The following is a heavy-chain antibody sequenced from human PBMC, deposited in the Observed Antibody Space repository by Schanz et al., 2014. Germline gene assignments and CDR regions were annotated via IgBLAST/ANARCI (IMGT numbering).Heavy chain of an antibody. J-gene: IGHJ4*02. CDR3: ARDQSPYTNSSDVRYFDY. D-gene: IGHD6-6*01. Sequence: QVQLVQSGAEVKKPGSSMKVSCKASGGTFTSYDFNWVRQAPGQGLEWMGWMNPDSGNTGYAQKFQGRVTMTRNTSISTAYMELSSLRSDDTAVYYCARDQSPYTNSSDVRYFDYWGQGSLVTVSS. CDR1: GGTFTSYD. CDR2: MNPDSGNT. V-gene: IGHV1-8*01.